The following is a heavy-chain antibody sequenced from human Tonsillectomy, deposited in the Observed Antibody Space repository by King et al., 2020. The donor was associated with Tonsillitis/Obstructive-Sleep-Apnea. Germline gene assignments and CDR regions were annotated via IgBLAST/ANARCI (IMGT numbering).Heavy chain of an antibody. CDR2: IIPIFGAA. Sequence: VQLVESGAEVKKPGSSVKVSCKASGGTFSSYSINWVRQAPGQGLEWMGGIIPIFGAAKYAQKFQGRVTITADESTSTAHMELSSLRSEDTAVYYCARVFYDSSGYYYSYFDYWGQGTLVTVSS. CDR3: ARVFYDSSGYYYSYFDY. J-gene: IGHJ4*02. D-gene: IGHD3-22*01. V-gene: IGHV1-69*01. CDR1: GGTFSSYS.